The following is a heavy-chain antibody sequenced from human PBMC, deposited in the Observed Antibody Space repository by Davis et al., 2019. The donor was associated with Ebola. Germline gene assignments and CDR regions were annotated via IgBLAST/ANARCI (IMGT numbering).Heavy chain of an antibody. D-gene: IGHD6-13*01. CDR2: IDTNTGNP. J-gene: IGHJ6*02. V-gene: IGHV7-4-1*02. CDR3: ARGPAAGPDYYYYGMDV. CDR1: GYSFTTYA. Sequence: ASVKVSCKASGYSFTTYAMNWVRQAPGQGLEWMGWIDTNTGNPTYAQGFTGRFVFSLDTSVSTAYLQISSLKAEDTAVYYCARGPAAGPDYYYYGMDVWGQGTTVTVSS.